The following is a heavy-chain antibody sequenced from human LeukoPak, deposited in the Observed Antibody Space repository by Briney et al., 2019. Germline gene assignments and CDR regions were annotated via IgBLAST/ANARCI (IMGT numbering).Heavy chain of an antibody. V-gene: IGHV3-33*01. CDR3: ARDLQLGRSDGGCYSCNAFDV. Sequence: PGKSLRLSCAASGFSLSNYGIHWVRQAPGKGLEWVAVKGRFTISRDNAKDTLYLQMNSLTADDTAVYYCARDLQLGRSDGGCYSCNAFDVWGQGTMVTVSS. CDR1: GFSLSNYG. J-gene: IGHJ3*01. D-gene: IGHD2-15*01.